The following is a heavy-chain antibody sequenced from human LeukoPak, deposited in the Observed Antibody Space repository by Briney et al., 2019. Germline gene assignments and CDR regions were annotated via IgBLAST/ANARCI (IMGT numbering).Heavy chain of an antibody. V-gene: IGHV3-23*01. CDR3: AKESGIAAAGTGDFDY. J-gene: IGHJ4*02. CDR2: IRGSGGST. D-gene: IGHD6-13*01. Sequence: PGGSLRLSCAASGFTFRSYEMNWVRQAPGKGLEWVSAIRGSGGSTYYADSVKGRFTISRDNSKNTLYLQMNSLRAEDTAVYYCAKESGIAAAGTGDFDYWGQGTLVTVSS. CDR1: GFTFRSYE.